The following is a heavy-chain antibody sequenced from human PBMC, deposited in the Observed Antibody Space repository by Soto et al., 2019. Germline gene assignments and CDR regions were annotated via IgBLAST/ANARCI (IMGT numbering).Heavy chain of an antibody. CDR3: ARGLDYYDSSGFPPPNDY. Sequence: PHRDSWAASGFNFSSYAMRRVSQAPGKGLEWVAVISYDGSNKYYADSVKGRFTISRDNSKNTLYLQMNSLRAEDTAVYYCARGLDYYDSSGFPPPNDYWGQGTLVTVSS. CDR1: GFNFSSYA. V-gene: IGHV3-30-3*01. J-gene: IGHJ4*02. CDR2: ISYDGSNK. D-gene: IGHD3-22*01.